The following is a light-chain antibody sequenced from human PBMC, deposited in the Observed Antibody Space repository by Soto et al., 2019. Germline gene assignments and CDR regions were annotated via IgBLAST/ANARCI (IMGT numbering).Light chain of an antibody. Sequence: QSALTQPASVSGSPGQSISISCTGTSSDVGGYKYVSWYQQHPGKAPKLMIYEVNNRPSGVSNRFSGSKSVNTASLTISGLQADDEADYYCSSYPISSPLVVFGGGTKLTVL. CDR3: SSYPISSPLVV. CDR2: EVN. V-gene: IGLV2-14*01. J-gene: IGLJ2*01. CDR1: SSDVGGYKY.